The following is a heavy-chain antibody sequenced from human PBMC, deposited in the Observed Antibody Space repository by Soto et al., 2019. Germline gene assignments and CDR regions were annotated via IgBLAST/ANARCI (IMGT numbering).Heavy chain of an antibody. CDR3: AKDIGFQQHLFVFDN. CDR1: GGTFSNYA. J-gene: IGHJ4*02. D-gene: IGHD6-13*01. V-gene: IGHV1-69*13. CDR2: ILPIFTTA. Sequence: GASVKVSCKASGGTFSNYAFGWVRQAPGQGLEWMGGILPIFTTATYAPKFQDRVTITADESTSTVYMDLSSLRSEDTALYYCAKDIGFQQHLFVFDNWGQGTLVTVSS.